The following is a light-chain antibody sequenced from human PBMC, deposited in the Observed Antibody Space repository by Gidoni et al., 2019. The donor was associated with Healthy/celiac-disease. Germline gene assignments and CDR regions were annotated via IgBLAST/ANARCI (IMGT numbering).Light chain of an antibody. CDR3: CSYAGSRV. J-gene: IGLJ1*01. V-gene: IGLV2-23*01. Sequence: QSALTQPAYVSGSPGQSITISCTGTSSDVGSYNLVSWYQQHPGKAPKLMIYEGSKRPSGVSNRFSGSKSGNTASLTISGLQAEDEADYYCCSYAGSRVFGTGTKVTVL. CDR1: SSDVGSYNL. CDR2: EGS.